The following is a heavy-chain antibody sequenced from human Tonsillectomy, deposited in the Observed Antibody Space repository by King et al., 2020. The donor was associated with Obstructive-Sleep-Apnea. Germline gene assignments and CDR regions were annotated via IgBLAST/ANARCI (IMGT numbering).Heavy chain of an antibody. Sequence: QMVQSGGGVVKPGRSLRLYCAAYGFTFSSYAMHWVRKAPGKGLEWVAVILYEGSNKYYADSVKGRFTISRDNSKNTLYLQMNSLRAEDTAVYYCARGPIAVAGNFQKNWFDPWGQGTLVTVSS. CDR2: ILYEGSNK. V-gene: IGHV3-30*04. J-gene: IGHJ5*02. CDR3: ARGPIAVAGNFQKNWFDP. CDR1: GFTFSSYA. D-gene: IGHD6-19*01.